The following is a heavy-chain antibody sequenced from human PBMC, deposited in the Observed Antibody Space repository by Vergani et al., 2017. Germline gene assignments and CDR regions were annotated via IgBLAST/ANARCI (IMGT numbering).Heavy chain of an antibody. J-gene: IGHJ4*02. Sequence: QVQLVESGGGVVQPGRSLRLSCAGSGFTFSNYGIHWVRQAPGKGLEWVAVIWYDGSNKYYAYSVKGRFSVSRDNSKNTVYLQMNSLRAEDTAVYYCAANFDFWGQGTLVTVSS. D-gene: IGHD4/OR15-4a*01. CDR3: AANFDF. CDR2: IWYDGSNK. CDR1: GFTFSNYG. V-gene: IGHV3-33*01.